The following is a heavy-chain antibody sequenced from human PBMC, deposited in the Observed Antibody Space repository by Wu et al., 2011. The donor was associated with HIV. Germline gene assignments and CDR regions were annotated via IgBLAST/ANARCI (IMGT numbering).Heavy chain of an antibody. D-gene: IGHD1-20*01. V-gene: IGHV1-69*08. CDR1: GGSSKSHT. CDR2: IIPIFDTP. J-gene: IGHJ4*01. Sequence: QVQLVQSGSEVRKPGSSVKVSCKASGGSSKSHTITWVRQAPGQGLEWMGRIIPIFDTPTYAQRFQDRVTLTADKSTGTAFLELSSLTSEDTAVYYCARDGAADHITSYFDYWGPGTLVIVSS. CDR3: ARDGAADHITSYFDY.